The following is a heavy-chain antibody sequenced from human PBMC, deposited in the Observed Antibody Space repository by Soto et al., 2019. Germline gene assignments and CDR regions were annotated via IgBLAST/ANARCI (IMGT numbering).Heavy chain of an antibody. CDR2: ISGSGGST. CDR3: AKEGSNYDFWSGYPYYFDY. J-gene: IGHJ4*02. D-gene: IGHD3-3*01. V-gene: IGHV3-23*01. CDR1: GFTFSSYA. Sequence: EVQLLESGGGLVQPGGSLRLSCAASGFTFSSYAMSWVRQAPGKGLEWVSAISGSGGSTYYADSVKGRFTISRDNSKNTLYLQMNSLRAEDTAVYYCAKEGSNYDFWSGYPYYFDYWSQGTLVTVSS.